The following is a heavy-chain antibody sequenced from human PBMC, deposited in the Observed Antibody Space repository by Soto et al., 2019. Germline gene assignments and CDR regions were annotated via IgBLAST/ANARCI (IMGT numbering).Heavy chain of an antibody. CDR3: ARDAEYDSSGYYFDY. CDR1: GYTFTSYA. V-gene: IGHV1-3*01. D-gene: IGHD3-22*01. J-gene: IGHJ5*01. CDR2: INAGNGNT. Sequence: ASVKVSCKASGYTFTSYAMNWVRQAPGQRLEWMGWINAGNGNTKYSQKFQGRVTITRDTSASTAYMELSSLRSEDTAVYYCARDAEYDSSGYYFDYWGHGTLVTVSS.